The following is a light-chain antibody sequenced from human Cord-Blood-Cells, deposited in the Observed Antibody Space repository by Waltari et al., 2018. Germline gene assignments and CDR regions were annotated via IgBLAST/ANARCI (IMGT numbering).Light chain of an antibody. CDR3: RQYYSYPQGT. CDR1: QGISSY. CDR2: ASS. J-gene: IGKJ1*01. V-gene: IGKV1-8*01. Sequence: AIRITQSPSSLPASTADRVTITCRPSQGISSYLAWYQQKPGKAPKLLIYASSTLQGGVPSRFSGSGSATDFTLTISCLQSEDFATYYCRQYYSYPQGTFGQGTKVEIK.